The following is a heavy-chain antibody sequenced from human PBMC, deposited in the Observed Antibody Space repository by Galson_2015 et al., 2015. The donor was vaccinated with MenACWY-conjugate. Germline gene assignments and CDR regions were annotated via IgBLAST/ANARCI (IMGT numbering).Heavy chain of an antibody. J-gene: IGHJ1*01. CDR1: GFTFSNYA. CDR3: AKDKVPMAPIRRDEF. Sequence: SLRLSCAASGFTFSNYAMSWVRQAPGKGLEWVSAISGSGGSTSYADSVKGRFTISRDNSKNTLHLQMNSLRVEDTAVYYCAKDKVPMAPIRRDEFWGQGTLVTVSS. CDR2: ISGSGGST. D-gene: IGHD5-24*01. V-gene: IGHV3-23*01.